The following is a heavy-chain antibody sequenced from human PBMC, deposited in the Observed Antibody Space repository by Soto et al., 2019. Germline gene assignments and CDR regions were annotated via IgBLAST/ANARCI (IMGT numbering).Heavy chain of an antibody. J-gene: IGHJ6*02. Sequence: SVKVSCKASGGTFSSYAISWVRQAPGQGLEWMGGIIPIFGTANYAQKFQGRVTITADESTSTAYMELSSLRSEDTAVYYCARGQRITIFGVVRLANYGMDVWGQGTTVTVSS. D-gene: IGHD3-3*01. CDR2: IIPIFGTA. CDR1: GGTFSSYA. V-gene: IGHV1-69*13. CDR3: ARGQRITIFGVVRLANYGMDV.